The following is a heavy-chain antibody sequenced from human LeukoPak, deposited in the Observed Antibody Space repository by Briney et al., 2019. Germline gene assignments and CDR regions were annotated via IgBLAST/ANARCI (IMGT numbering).Heavy chain of an antibody. D-gene: IGHD2-15*01. J-gene: IGHJ3*02. CDR1: GGTFSSYA. CDR2: IIPIFGTA. V-gene: IGHV1-69*05. Sequence: GASEKVSCKASGGTFSSYAISWVRQDPGQGLEWMGGIIPIFGTANYAQKFQGRVTITTDESTSTAYMELSSLRSEDTAVYYCARAPTWSQPDAFDIWGQGTMVTVSS. CDR3: ARAPTWSQPDAFDI.